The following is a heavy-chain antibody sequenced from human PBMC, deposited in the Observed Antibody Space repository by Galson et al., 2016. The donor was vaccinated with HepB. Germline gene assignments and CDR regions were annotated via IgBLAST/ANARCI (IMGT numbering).Heavy chain of an antibody. D-gene: IGHD5-24*01. CDR3: AKEMGLTHPHPFDI. V-gene: IGHV3-23*01. Sequence: SLRLSCAASGFNFSHYAMTWFRQAPGKGLEWVSGIIGSGGDKYYVGSVKGRFTISRDSSKNTLYLQMNSLRAEDTAVYFCAKEMGLTHPHPFDIWGQGTMVTVSS. CDR1: GFNFSHYA. CDR2: IIGSGGDK. J-gene: IGHJ3*02.